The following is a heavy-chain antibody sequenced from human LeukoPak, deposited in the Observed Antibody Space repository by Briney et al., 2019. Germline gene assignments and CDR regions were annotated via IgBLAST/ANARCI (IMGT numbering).Heavy chain of an antibody. Sequence: SETLSLTCAVYGGSFSGYYWSWIRQPPGKGLEWTGEINHSGSTNYNPSLKSRVTISVDTSKNQFSLKLSSVTAADTAVYYCAREGYYYDSSGYYTNDYWGQGTLVTVSS. V-gene: IGHV4-34*01. CDR1: GGSFSGYY. J-gene: IGHJ4*02. CDR2: INHSGST. D-gene: IGHD3-22*01. CDR3: AREGYYYDSSGYYTNDY.